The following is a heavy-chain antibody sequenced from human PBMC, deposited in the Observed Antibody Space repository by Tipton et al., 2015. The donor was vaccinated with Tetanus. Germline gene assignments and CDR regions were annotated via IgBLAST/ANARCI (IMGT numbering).Heavy chain of an antibody. CDR1: GGSLNNYY. D-gene: IGHD6-6*01. V-gene: IGHV4-34*01. CDR3: ARYQDRTSSRYFDY. J-gene: IGHJ4*02. CDR2: IDHSGNT. Sequence: TLSLTCAVDGGSLNNYYWAWFRQPPGKGLEWIGEIDHSGNTRYNPSLKSRLTISVDTSKDQFSLKLTSVTVADTAVYFCARYQDRTSSRYFDYWGQGTLVTVSS.